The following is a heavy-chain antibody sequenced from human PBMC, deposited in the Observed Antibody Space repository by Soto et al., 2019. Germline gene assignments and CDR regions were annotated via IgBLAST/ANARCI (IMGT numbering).Heavy chain of an antibody. CDR3: VRDGTKSLRDWFDP. V-gene: IGHV4-4*07. CDR2: IYATGTT. D-gene: IGHD1-7*01. J-gene: IGHJ5*02. Sequence: QVQLQESGPGLVKPSETLSLTCTVSGASISGFYWIWIRNSAGKGLEWIGRIYATGTTDYNPSLKSRVMMSVDTSTKQFSLKLRSVTAADTAVYYCVRDGTKSLRDWFDPWGQGISVTVSS. CDR1: GASISGFY.